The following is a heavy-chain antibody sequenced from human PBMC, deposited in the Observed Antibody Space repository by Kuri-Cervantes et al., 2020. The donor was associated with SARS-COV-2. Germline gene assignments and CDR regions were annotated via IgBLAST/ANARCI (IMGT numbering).Heavy chain of an antibody. CDR2: IYHSGST. J-gene: IGHJ6*03. CDR1: GGSISSSSYY. V-gene: IGHV4-39*07. CDR3: ARAGYSSSWDYYYYYYMDV. D-gene: IGHD6-13*01. Sequence: SETLSLTCTVSGGSISSSSYYWGWIRQPPGKGLEWIGSIYHSGSTYYNPSLKSRVTISVDTSKNQFSLKLSPVTAADTAVYYCARAGYSSSWDYYYYYYMDVWGKGTTVTVSS.